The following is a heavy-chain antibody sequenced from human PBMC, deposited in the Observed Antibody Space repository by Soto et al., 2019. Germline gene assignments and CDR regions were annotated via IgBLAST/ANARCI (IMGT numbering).Heavy chain of an antibody. J-gene: IGHJ5*01. CDR2: TYYRSKWYN. Sequence: QVQLQQSGRGLVKPSQTLSLTCAISGDSVSSNRAAWNWIRQSPSRVLEWLGRTYYRSKWYNDYEVSVKSRITINPDTSKTQFSRPMNSVTPEDTAVYYCARDPGGDYAGGFDFWGQGTLVTVSS. D-gene: IGHD4-17*01. CDR1: GDSVSSNRAA. CDR3: ARDPGGDYAGGFDF. V-gene: IGHV6-1*01.